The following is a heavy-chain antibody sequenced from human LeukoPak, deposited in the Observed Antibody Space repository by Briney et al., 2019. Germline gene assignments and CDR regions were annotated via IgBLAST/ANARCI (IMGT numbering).Heavy chain of an antibody. CDR1: GFTFSTSG. J-gene: IGHJ6*04. CDR3: AKDMGYSYDFGV. CDR2: IRYDGSNT. D-gene: IGHD5-18*01. V-gene: IGHV3-30*02. Sequence: GGSLRLSCAPSGFTFSTSGMHWVRQAPGKGLEWVAFIRYDGSNTYHADSVKGRFTVSRDNSKNTLFLQMNSLRAEDTAVYYCAKDMGYSYDFGVWGKGTTVTVSS.